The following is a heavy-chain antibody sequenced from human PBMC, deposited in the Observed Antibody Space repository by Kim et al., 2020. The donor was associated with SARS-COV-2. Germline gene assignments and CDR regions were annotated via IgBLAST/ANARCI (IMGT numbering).Heavy chain of an antibody. Sequence: SETLSLTCTVSGGSISSGGYYWSWIRQHPGKGLEWIGYIYYSGSTYYNPSLKSRVTISVDTSKNQFSLKLSSVTAADTAVYYCAREATYGSGSYVSTFFDYWGQGTLVTVSS. V-gene: IGHV4-31*03. CDR2: IYYSGST. CDR1: GGSISSGGYY. CDR3: AREATYGSGSYVSTFFDY. D-gene: IGHD3-10*01. J-gene: IGHJ4*02.